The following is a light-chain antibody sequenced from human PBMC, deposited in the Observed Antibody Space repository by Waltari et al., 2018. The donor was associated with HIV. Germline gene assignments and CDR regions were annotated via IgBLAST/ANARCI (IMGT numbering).Light chain of an antibody. CDR3: SSYTSSSSYV. CDR1: SSDVGGYNY. V-gene: IGLV2-14*03. J-gene: IGLJ1*01. CDR2: DVS. Sequence: QSALTQPASVSGSPGQSITISCTGTSSDVGGYNYVSWSQHHPGKAPKLMIEDVSKRPSGVSKRFSGAKSGNTASLTISVLQAEDEADYYCSSYTSSSSYVFGTGTKVTVL.